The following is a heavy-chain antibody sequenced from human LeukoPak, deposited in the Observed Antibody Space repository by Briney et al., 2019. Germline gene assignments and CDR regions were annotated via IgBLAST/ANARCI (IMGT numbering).Heavy chain of an antibody. CDR2: IKEDGSER. V-gene: IGHV3-7*03. D-gene: IGHD2-2*01. J-gene: IGHJ6*02. Sequence: GGSLRLSCEGSAFIFSGHWMNWVRQTPGKGLEWVASIKEDGSERQYVDSVKGRFSISRDNAKNSLYLQMNSLRAEDTAVYYCARGDIVVVPAAIVTYGMDVWGQGTTVTVSS. CDR3: ARGDIVVVPAAIVTYGMDV. CDR1: AFIFSGHW.